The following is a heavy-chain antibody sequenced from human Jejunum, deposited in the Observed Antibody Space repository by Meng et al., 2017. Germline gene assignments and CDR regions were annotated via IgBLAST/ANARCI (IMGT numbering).Heavy chain of an antibody. CDR2: IYPTEST. D-gene: IGHD5-12*01. CDR3: GRSGARQYYIAY. CDR1: GYSISGGSY. J-gene: IGHJ4*02. Sequence: SETLSLTCTVSGYSISGGSYWGWIQQSPGRGLEWIGSIYPTESTYYNPSLKSRLTISMDTSKNQFSLKLGSVTAADTAVYYCGRSGARQYYIAYWGQGTLVTVSS. V-gene: IGHV4-38-2*02.